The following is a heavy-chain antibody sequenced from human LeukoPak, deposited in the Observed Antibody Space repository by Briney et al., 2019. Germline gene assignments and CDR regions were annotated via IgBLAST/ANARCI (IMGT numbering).Heavy chain of an antibody. J-gene: IGHJ3*02. Sequence: GSLRLSCAASGFTFSSYAMSWVRQAPGKGLEWVSAISGSGGSTYYADSVKGRFTISRGNSKNTLYLQMNSLRAEDTAVYYCAKDQYSSGWSALDIWGQGTMVTVSS. CDR1: GFTFSSYA. CDR3: AKDQYSSGWSALDI. D-gene: IGHD6-19*01. V-gene: IGHV3-23*01. CDR2: ISGSGGST.